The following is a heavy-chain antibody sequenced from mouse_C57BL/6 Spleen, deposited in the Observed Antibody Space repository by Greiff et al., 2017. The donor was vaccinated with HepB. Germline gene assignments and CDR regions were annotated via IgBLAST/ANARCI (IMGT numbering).Heavy chain of an antibody. Sequence: VQLQESGAELVKPGASVKISCKASGYAFSSYWMNWVKQRPGKGLEWIGQIYPGDGDTNYNGKFKGKATLTADKSSSPAYMQLSSLTSEDSAVYFCARGDYDYDEGNWYFDVWGTGTTVTVSS. J-gene: IGHJ1*03. CDR3: ARGDYDYDEGNWYFDV. CDR1: GYAFSSYW. D-gene: IGHD2-4*01. CDR2: IYPGDGDT. V-gene: IGHV1-80*01.